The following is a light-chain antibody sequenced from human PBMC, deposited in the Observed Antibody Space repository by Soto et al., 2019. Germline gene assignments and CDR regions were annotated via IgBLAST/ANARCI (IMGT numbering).Light chain of an antibody. CDR1: QSVSSN. Sequence: ETVITQSPATLSVSPGERATLSCTASQSVSSNLAWYQQKPGQAPRLLIYGASTRATGISARFSGSGSGTEFTLTISSLQSEDFAVYYCQQYKNWPRTLGQGTKV. V-gene: IGKV3-15*01. CDR3: QQYKNWPRT. J-gene: IGKJ1*01. CDR2: GAS.